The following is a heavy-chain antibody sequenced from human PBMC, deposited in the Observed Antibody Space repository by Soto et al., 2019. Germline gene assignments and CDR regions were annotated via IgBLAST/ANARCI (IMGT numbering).Heavy chain of an antibody. CDR3: TGYIWGSYRKRDY. V-gene: IGHV3-15*01. Sequence: GGSLRLSCAASGFTFSNAWMSWVRQAPGKGLEWVGRIKSKTDGGTTDYAAPVKGRFTISRDDSKNTLYLQMNSLKTEDTAVYYCTGYIWGSYRKRDYWGQGTLVTVSS. CDR1: GFTFSNAW. CDR2: IKSKTDGGTT. D-gene: IGHD3-16*02. J-gene: IGHJ4*02.